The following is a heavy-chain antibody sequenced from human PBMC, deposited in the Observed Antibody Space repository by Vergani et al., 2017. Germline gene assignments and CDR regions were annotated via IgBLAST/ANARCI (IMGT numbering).Heavy chain of an antibody. D-gene: IGHD2-15*01. J-gene: IGHJ4*02. CDR1: GGSINSHNYY. CDR3: ARGSCLGGSCYKPLFDD. CDR2: IHTSGRT. Sequence: QVQLQESGPGLVKPSQTLSLTCTVSGGSINSHNYYWSWIRQPAGKGLEWIGRIHTSGRTNYNPSLKSRVTMSEVTPKNQFSLNLTSVTAADTALYFCARGSCLGGSCYKPLFDDWGQGILVTVSS. V-gene: IGHV4-61*02.